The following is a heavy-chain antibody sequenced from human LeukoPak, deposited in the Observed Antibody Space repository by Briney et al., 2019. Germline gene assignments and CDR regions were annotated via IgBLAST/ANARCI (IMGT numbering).Heavy chain of an antibody. D-gene: IGHD3-10*01. CDR2: IYHSGST. Sequence: SETLSLTCTVSGGSISSYSWSWIRQPPGKGLEWIGYIYHSGSTLYNPSLKSRVTISLDRSKNQFSLKLTSVTAADTAVYYCAGDYGSGSYRFDYWGQGTLVTVSS. V-gene: IGHV4-30-2*01. CDR1: GGSISSYS. CDR3: AGDYGSGSYRFDY. J-gene: IGHJ4*02.